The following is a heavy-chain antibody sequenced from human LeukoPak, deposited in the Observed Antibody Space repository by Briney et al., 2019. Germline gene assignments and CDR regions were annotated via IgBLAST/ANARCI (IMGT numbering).Heavy chain of an antibody. CDR2: ISFGGSP. V-gene: IGHV4-59*12. J-gene: IGHJ4*02. Sequence: SETLSLTCTVSGGSIINSYWSWIRQPPGKGLEWIGYISFGGSPNYSPSLKSRVTMSVDTSENQFSLKLSSVTAADTAVYYCAREPLGTAKPPGDYWGQGTLVTVSS. CDR1: GGSIINSY. CDR3: AREPLGTAKPPGDY. D-gene: IGHD7-27*01.